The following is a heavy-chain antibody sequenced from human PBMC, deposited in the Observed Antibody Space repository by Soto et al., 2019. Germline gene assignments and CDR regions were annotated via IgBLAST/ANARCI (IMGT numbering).Heavy chain of an antibody. D-gene: IGHD2-2*01. CDR3: AKDNCISTSCYRLYNWFDP. J-gene: IGHJ5*02. Sequence: QVQLVESGGGVVQPGRSLRLSCAASGFTFSSYGMHWVRQAPGKGLEWVAVISHDGSNKYYGDSVKGRFTISRDNSKNTPYLQMNSLRAEDTAVYYCAKDNCISTSCYRLYNWFDPWGQGTLVTVSS. V-gene: IGHV3-30*18. CDR1: GFTFSSYG. CDR2: ISHDGSNK.